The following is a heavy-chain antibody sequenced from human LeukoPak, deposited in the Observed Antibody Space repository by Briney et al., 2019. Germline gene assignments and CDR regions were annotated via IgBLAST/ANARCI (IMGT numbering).Heavy chain of an antibody. J-gene: IGHJ5*02. CDR1: GYTFTSYA. D-gene: IGHD6-13*01. V-gene: IGHV1-3*01. CDR3: ARGPGVPRIAAAGPRTGWFDP. CDR2: INAGNGNT. Sequence: GASVKVSCKASGYTFTSYAMHWVRQAPGQRLEWMGWINAGNGNTKYSQKFQGRVTITRDTSASTAYMELSSLRSEDTAVYYCARGPGVPRIAAAGPRTGWFDPWGQGTLVTLSS.